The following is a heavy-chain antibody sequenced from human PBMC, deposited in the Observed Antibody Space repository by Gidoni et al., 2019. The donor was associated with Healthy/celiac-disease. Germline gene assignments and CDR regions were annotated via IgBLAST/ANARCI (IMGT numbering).Heavy chain of an antibody. V-gene: IGHV3-21*01. D-gene: IGHD4-17*01. J-gene: IGHJ4*02. CDR2: ISSSSSYI. CDR1: GFTFSSYS. Sequence: EVQLVESGGGLVKPGGSLRLSCAASGFTFSSYSMNWVRQAPGKGLEWVSSISSSSSYIYYADSVKGRFTISRDNAKNSLYLQMNSLRAEDTAVYYCARDRGPTVTKYYFDYWGQGTLVTVSS. CDR3: ARDRGPTVTKYYFDY.